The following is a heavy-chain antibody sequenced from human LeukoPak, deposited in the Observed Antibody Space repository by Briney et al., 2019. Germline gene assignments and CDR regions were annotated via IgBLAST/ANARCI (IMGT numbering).Heavy chain of an antibody. Sequence: GGSLRLSCAASGFTVSSNYMSWVRQAPGKGLEWVSVIYSGGSTYYADSVKGRFTISRDNSKNTLYLQMNRLRAEDTAVYYCARIWVGATYFGYWGQGTLVTVSS. V-gene: IGHV3-53*01. D-gene: IGHD1-26*01. CDR1: GFTVSSNY. CDR3: ARIWVGATYFGY. J-gene: IGHJ4*02. CDR2: IYSGGST.